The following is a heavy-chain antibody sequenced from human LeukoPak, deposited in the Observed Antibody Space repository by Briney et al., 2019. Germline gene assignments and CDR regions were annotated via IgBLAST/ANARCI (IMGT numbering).Heavy chain of an antibody. CDR2: INPNSGGT. D-gene: IGHD3-3*01. V-gene: IGHV1-2*02. CDR1: GYTFTGYY. Sequence: ASVKVSCKASGYTFTGYYMHWVRQAPGQGLEWMGWINPNSGGTNYAQKFQGRVTMTRDTSISTAYMELSRLRSDDTAVYYCATSTLGYYDFWSGYPESPFDYWGQGTLVTVSS. CDR3: ATSTLGYYDFWSGYPESPFDY. J-gene: IGHJ4*02.